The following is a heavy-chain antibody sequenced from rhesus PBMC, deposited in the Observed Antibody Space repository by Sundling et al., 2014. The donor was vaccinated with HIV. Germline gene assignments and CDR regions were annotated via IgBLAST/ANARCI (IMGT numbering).Heavy chain of an antibody. CDR2: IYGSSGNT. CDR1: GGSISGIDY. J-gene: IGHJ4*01. Sequence: QVQLQESGPGLVKPSETLSLTCAVSGGSISGIDYWTWIRQPPGKGLEWIGNIYGSSGNTYYNPSLKSRVTISKDTSKNQFSLKVTSVTAADTAVYFCARGYNFDYWGQGVLVTVSS. V-gene: IGHV4-143*01. D-gene: IGHD5-24*01. CDR3: ARGYNFDY.